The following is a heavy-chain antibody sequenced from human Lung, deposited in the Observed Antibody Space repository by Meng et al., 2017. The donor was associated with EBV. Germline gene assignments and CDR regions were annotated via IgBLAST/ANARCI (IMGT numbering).Heavy chain of an antibody. CDR1: GGPFSTYY. CDR3: ARLYRGGWYL. J-gene: IGHJ4*02. V-gene: IGHV4-34*01. D-gene: IGHD6-19*01. CDR2: INRSGST. Sequence: QVAAGPLKPSDPLPLPGSVYGGPFSTYYGSWIRQPPGKGLEWIGEINRSGSTNYNPSLKSRLTVSMDTSKNQFSLKLSSVTAADTAVYYCARLYRGGWYLWGRGTLVTVSS.